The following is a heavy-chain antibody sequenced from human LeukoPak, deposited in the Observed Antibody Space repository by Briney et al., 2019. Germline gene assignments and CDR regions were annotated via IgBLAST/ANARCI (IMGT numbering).Heavy chain of an antibody. CDR2: LFYTGTS. Sequence: PSETLSLTCSVSGGSISSGNYYWGWIRQPPGKGLEWVGSLFYTGTSYYNPSLKSRVTISVDTSKNQFSLKLSSVTAADTAVYYCATLGDSYRTFDYWGQGTLVTVSS. V-gene: IGHV4-39*07. CDR3: ATLGDSYRTFDY. J-gene: IGHJ4*02. D-gene: IGHD1-14*01. CDR1: GGSISSGNYY.